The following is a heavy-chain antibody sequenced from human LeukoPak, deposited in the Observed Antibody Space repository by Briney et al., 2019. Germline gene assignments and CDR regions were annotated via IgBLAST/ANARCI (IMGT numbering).Heavy chain of an antibody. Sequence: GGSLRLSCAASGFTFSSYAMSWVRQAPGKRLEWVSAISGSGGSTYYADSVKGRFTISRDNSKNTLYLQMNSLRAEDTAVYYCAKGDNDILTGYSPYYYYGMDVWGQGTTVTVSS. CDR2: ISGSGGST. J-gene: IGHJ6*02. CDR3: AKGDNDILTGYSPYYYYGMDV. D-gene: IGHD3-9*01. V-gene: IGHV3-23*01. CDR1: GFTFSSYA.